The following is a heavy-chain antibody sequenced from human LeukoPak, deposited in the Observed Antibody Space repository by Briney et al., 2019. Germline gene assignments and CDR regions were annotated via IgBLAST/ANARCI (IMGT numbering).Heavy chain of an antibody. V-gene: IGHV3-48*01. CDR2: ITSSSSII. Sequence: GGSLRLSCAASGFTFSNAWMSWVRQAPGKGLEWVSYITSSSSIIYYTDSVKGRFTISRDNAKNSLYLQMNSLRAEDTAVYYCAREGSGYAYWGQGTLVTVSS. D-gene: IGHD3-22*01. J-gene: IGHJ4*02. CDR3: AREGSGYAY. CDR1: GFTFSNAW.